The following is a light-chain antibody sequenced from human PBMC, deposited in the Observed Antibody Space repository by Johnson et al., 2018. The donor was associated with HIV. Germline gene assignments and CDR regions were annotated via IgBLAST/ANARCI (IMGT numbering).Light chain of an antibody. CDR1: SSNIGNNY. V-gene: IGLV1-51*01. CDR2: DNN. CDR3: GTWDSSLSVYA. Sequence: QSVLTQPPSVSAAPGQKVTISCSGSSSNIGNNYVSWYQQLPGTAPKLLIYDNNKRPSGIPDRFSGSKSGTSATLGITGLQTGDEADYYCGTWDSSLSVYAFGHGTNVSV. J-gene: IGLJ1*01.